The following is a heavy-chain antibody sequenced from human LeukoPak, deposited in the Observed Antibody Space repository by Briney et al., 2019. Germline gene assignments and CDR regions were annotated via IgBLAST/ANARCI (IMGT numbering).Heavy chain of an antibody. Sequence: GGSLRLSCTASGFTVSSNYMSWVRQAPGKGLEWVSVIYSGGSTYYADSVKGRFTISRDNSKNTLYLQMNSLRAEDTAVYYCARGGDTAMDDAFDIWGQGTMVTVSS. CDR2: IYSGGST. D-gene: IGHD5-18*01. V-gene: IGHV3-53*01. CDR1: GFTVSSNY. J-gene: IGHJ3*02. CDR3: ARGGDTAMDDAFDI.